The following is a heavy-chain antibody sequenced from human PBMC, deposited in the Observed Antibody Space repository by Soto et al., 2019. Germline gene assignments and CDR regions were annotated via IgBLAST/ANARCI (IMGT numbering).Heavy chain of an antibody. V-gene: IGHV4-4*02. Sequence: SETLSLTCAVSSGSISSSNWWSWVRQPPGKGLEWIGEIYHSGSTNYNPSLKSRVTISVDKSKNQFSLKLSSVTAADTAVYYCARAIKYQLLYYYYYMDVWGKGTTVTVS. D-gene: IGHD2-2*01. CDR3: ARAIKYQLLYYYYYMDV. CDR2: IYHSGST. J-gene: IGHJ6*03. CDR1: SGSISSSNW.